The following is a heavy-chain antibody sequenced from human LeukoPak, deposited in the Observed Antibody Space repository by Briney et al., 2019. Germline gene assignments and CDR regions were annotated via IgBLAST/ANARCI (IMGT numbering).Heavy chain of an antibody. CDR2: IWSDGSKK. Sequence: GGSLRLSCAASGFTFSSYSMNWVRQAPGKGLDWVTFIWSDGSKKYYADSVKGRFTISRDDSKNTVYLQMNNLRTEDTAVYFCAKDKGNYYFDYWGQGTLVTVSS. V-gene: IGHV3-30*02. CDR1: GFTFSSYS. CDR3: AKDKGNYYFDY. J-gene: IGHJ4*02. D-gene: IGHD4-23*01.